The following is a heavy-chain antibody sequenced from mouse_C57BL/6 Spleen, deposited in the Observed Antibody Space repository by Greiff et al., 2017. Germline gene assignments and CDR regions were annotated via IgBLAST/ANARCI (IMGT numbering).Heavy chain of an antibody. V-gene: IGHV1-76*01. CDR1: GYTFTDYY. D-gene: IGHD2-4*01. Sequence: LVESGAELVRPGASVKLSCKASGYTFTDYYINWVKQRPGQGLEWIARIYPGSGNTYYNEKFKGKATLTAEKSSSTAYMQLSSLTSEDSAVYCCARGGDYDDDGYFDYWGQGTTLTVSS. CDR2: IYPGSGNT. J-gene: IGHJ2*01. CDR3: ARGGDYDDDGYFDY.